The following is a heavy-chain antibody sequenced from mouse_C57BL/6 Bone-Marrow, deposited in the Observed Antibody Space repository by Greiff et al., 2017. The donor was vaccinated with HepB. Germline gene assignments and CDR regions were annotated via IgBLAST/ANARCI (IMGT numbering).Heavy chain of an antibody. J-gene: IGHJ2*01. CDR2: INYDGSST. V-gene: IGHV5-16*01. CDR1: GFTFSDYY. CDR3: ARDLSYFDY. Sequence: EVMLVESEGGLVQPGRSMKLSCTASGFTFSDYYMAWVRQVPEKGLEWVANINYDGSSTYYLDSLKSRFIISRDNAKNILYLQMSSLKSEDTATYYCARDLSYFDYWGQGTTLTVSS.